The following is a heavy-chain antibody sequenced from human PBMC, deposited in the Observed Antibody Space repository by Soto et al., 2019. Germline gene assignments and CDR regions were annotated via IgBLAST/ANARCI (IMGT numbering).Heavy chain of an antibody. D-gene: IGHD3-22*01. CDR2: ISANSGNT. V-gene: IGHV1-18*04. J-gene: IGHJ4*02. CDR1: GFIFNNYA. Sequence: QVQLVQSGAEVKKPRASVKVSCKAFGFIFNNYAISWGRQAPGQGLEWMGWISANSGNTNYAQKLQGRVTMTTDTSTSTAYMELRSLRSDDTAVYYCAPAGNYDSSGRDFWGQGTLVTVSS. CDR3: APAGNYDSSGRDF.